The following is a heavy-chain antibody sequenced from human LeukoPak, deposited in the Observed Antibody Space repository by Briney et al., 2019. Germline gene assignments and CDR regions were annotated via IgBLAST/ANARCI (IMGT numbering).Heavy chain of an antibody. D-gene: IGHD3-10*01. J-gene: IGHJ4*02. CDR1: GYSFTSYW. CDR3: ARHFITMVRGVIIKESPDDY. Sequence: GESLKTSCQGSGYSFTSYWISWVHQMPGKGLEWMGRIDPSDSYTNYSPSFQGHVAISADKSISTAYLQWSSLKASDTAMYYCARHFITMVRGVIIKESPDDYWGQGTLVTVSS. V-gene: IGHV5-10-1*01. CDR2: IDPSDSYT.